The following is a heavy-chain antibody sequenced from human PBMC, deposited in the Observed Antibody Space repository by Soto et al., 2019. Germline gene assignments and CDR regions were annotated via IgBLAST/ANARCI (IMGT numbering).Heavy chain of an antibody. V-gene: IGHV3-33*01. CDR2: IRFDGSNE. D-gene: IGHD1-7*01. CDR3: ARDGIGGTVFRGYLDY. CDR1: GGIFHGYG. J-gene: IGHJ4*02. Sequence: QEQLVESGGGVVQPGTSLRLSCAVPGGIFHGYGMHWVRQAPGKGLERVAIIRFDGSNEAYADSVKGRFTISRDNSKNTLYLQMNTLGAEDTAVYYCARDGIGGTVFRGYLDYWGRGTVVTVSS.